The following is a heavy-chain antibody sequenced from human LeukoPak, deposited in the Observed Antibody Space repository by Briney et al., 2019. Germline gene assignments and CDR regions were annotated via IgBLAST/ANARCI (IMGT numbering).Heavy chain of an antibody. J-gene: IGHJ3*02. CDR1: GASINSAGYY. Sequence: SQTLSLTCTVSGASINSAGYYWSWIRQLPGKGLEWIGYISYTGSTYYNPSLKSRVIISRDTSKNQFSLKLSSVTAADTAVYYCAREGSSASRDGFDIWGQGTMVTVSS. V-gene: IGHV4-31*03. CDR3: AREGSSASRDGFDI. CDR2: ISYTGST.